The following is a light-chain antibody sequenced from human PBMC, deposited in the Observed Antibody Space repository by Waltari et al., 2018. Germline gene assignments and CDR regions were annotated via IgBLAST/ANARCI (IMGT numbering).Light chain of an antibody. J-gene: IGLJ3*02. CDR3: NSRDSSGNHWV. CDR2: GKN. CDR1: SLRRYY. V-gene: IGLV3-19*01. Sequence: SSELTQDPAVSVALVQTVRITCQVDSLRRYYASWYQQKQGQAPVLVIYGKNNRPSGIPDRFSGSSSGNTASLTITGAQAEDEADYYCNSRDSSGNHWVFGGGTKLTVL.